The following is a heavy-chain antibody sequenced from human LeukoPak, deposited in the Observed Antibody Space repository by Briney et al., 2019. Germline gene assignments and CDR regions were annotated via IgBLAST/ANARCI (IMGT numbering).Heavy chain of an antibody. Sequence: PSETLSLTCTVSGGSISSYYWSWIRQPPGKGLEWIGYIYYSGSTNYNPSLKSRLTISVDTSKNQFSLKLSSVTAADTAVYYCASWVSYDYWSGFGYWGQGTLVTVSS. D-gene: IGHD3-3*01. V-gene: IGHV4-59*01. J-gene: IGHJ4*02. CDR3: ASWVSYDYWSGFGY. CDR1: GGSISSYY. CDR2: IYYSGST.